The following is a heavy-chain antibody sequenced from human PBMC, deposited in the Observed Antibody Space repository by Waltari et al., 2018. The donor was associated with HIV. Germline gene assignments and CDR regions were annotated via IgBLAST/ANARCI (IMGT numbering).Heavy chain of an antibody. V-gene: IGHV1-8*01. CDR3: ARGPQDYPKYYFDY. CDR1: GYTFTSSD. D-gene: IGHD4-17*01. CDR2: MNPNSGNT. Sequence: QVQLVQSGAEVKKPGASVKVSCKASGYTFTSSDINWVRQATGQGLEWLGWMNPNSGNTGYAQRFQGRVTMTRNTSISTAYMELSSLRSEDTAVYFCARGPQDYPKYYFDYWGKGTLVTVSS. J-gene: IGHJ4*02.